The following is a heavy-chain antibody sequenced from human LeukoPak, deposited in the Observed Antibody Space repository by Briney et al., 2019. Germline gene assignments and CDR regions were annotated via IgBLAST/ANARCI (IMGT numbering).Heavy chain of an antibody. CDR2: IYYSGST. J-gene: IGHJ3*02. Sequence: SETLSLTCTVSGGSISSGDYYWSWIRQPPGKGLEWIGYIYYSGSTYYNPSLKSRVTISVDTSKNQFSLKLSSVTAADTAVYYCARTMIVVESDAFDIWGQGTMVTVSS. CDR3: ARTMIVVESDAFDI. D-gene: IGHD3-22*01. CDR1: GGSISSGDYY. V-gene: IGHV4-30-4*01.